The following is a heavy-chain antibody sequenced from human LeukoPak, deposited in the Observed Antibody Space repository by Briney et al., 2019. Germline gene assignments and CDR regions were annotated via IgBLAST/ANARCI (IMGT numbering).Heavy chain of an antibody. CDR3: ARDSSSWYNDY. V-gene: IGHV1-8*01. CDR1: GYTFTSYD. Sequence: ASVKVSCKASGYTFTSYDINWVRQATGQGLEWMGWMNPNSGNTGYAQKFQGRVTMTRDTSISTAYMELSRLRSDDTAVYYCARDSSSWYNDYWGQGTLVTVSS. CDR2: MNPNSGNT. J-gene: IGHJ4*02. D-gene: IGHD6-13*01.